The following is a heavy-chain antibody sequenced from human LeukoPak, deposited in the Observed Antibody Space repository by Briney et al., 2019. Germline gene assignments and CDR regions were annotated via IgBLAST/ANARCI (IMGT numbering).Heavy chain of an antibody. V-gene: IGHV4-61*02. CDR1: GGSISSGSYY. Sequence: SQTLSLTCTVSGGSISSGSYYWSWIRQPAGKGLEWIGRIYTSESTNYNPSLKSRVTISVDTSKNQFSLKLSSVPAADTAVYYCARGRVNDYGDYSFDYWGQGTLVTVSS. CDR2: IYTSEST. CDR3: ARGRVNDYGDYSFDY. J-gene: IGHJ4*02. D-gene: IGHD4-17*01.